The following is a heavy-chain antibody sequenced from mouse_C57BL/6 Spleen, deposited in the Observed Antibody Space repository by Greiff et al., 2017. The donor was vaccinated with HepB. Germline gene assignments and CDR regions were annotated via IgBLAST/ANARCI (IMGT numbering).Heavy chain of an antibody. CDR1: GYTFTSYW. CDR3: ARSYPLYAMDY. J-gene: IGHJ4*01. V-gene: IGHV1-69*01. CDR2: IDPSDSYT. Sequence: QVQLQQPGAELVMPGALVKLSCKASGYTFTSYWMHWVKQRPGQGLEWIGEIDPSDSYTNYNQKFKGKSTLTVDKSSSTAYMQLSSLTSEDSAVYYCARSYPLYAMDYWGQGTSVTVSS. D-gene: IGHD1-1*01.